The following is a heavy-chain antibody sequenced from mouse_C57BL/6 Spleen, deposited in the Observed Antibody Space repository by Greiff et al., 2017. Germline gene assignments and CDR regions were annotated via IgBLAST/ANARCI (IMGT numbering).Heavy chain of an antibody. CDR3: ARGGYSYYDYEGYFDY. V-gene: IGHV1-26*01. Sequence: EVQLQQSGPELVKPGASVKISCKASGYTFTDYYMNWVKQSHGKSLEWIGDINPNNGGTSYNQKFKGKATLTVDKSSSTAYMELRSLTSEDSAVYYCARGGYSYYDYEGYFDYWGQGTTLTVSS. CDR2: INPNNGGT. CDR1: GYTFTDYY. J-gene: IGHJ2*01. D-gene: IGHD2-4*01.